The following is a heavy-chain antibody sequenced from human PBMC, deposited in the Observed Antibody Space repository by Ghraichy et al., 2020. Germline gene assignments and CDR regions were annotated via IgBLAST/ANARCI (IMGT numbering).Heavy chain of an antibody. V-gene: IGHV3-30*18. CDR1: GFTFSDYA. D-gene: IGHD3/OR15-3a*01. CDR3: AKDRAFRARWTLGDY. Sequence: GGSLRLSCAASGFTFSDYAMHWVRQAPGKGLEWVATISYDGSNEYYADSVKGRFTISRDNSKNTLNLQMSSLRTEDTAVYYCAKDRAFRARWTLGDYWGQGTLVTASS. CDR2: ISYDGSNE. J-gene: IGHJ4*02.